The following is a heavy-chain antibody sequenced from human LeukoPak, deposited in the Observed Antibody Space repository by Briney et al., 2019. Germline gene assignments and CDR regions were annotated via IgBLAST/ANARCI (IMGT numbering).Heavy chain of an antibody. CDR3: ARDHHRRLYDSQARDTFDI. D-gene: IGHD3-22*01. CDR2: IRSSSSNK. V-gene: IGHV3-21*01. J-gene: IGHJ3*02. CDR1: GFTFSSYS. Sequence: PGGSLRLSCAASGFTFSSYSMNWVRQAPGKGLEWVSSIRSSSSNKYYADSVKGRFTISRDNAKNSLYLQMNSLRAEDTAVYYCARDHHRRLYDSQARDTFDIWGQGTMVTVSS.